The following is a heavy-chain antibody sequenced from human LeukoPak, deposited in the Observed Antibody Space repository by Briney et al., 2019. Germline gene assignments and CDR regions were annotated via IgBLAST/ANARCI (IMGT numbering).Heavy chain of an antibody. V-gene: IGHV3-74*01. J-gene: IGHJ4*02. D-gene: IGHD1-26*01. CDR2: INNDGRST. CDR3: ARNYNGMSY. CDR1: GFTFSSYA. Sequence: GGSLRLSCAASGFTFSSYAMSWVRQAPGKGLVWVSYINNDGRSTTYADSVKGRFTISRDNAKNTLYLQTNSLRAEDTAMYYCARNYNGMSYWGQGTLVIVSS.